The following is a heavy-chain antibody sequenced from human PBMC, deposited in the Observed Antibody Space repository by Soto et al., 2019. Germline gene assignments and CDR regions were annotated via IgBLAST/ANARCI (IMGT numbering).Heavy chain of an antibody. J-gene: IGHJ6*02. D-gene: IGHD2-21*01. CDR3: AMRADCISDGGKRGYYGMDV. V-gene: IGHV1-69*12. Sequence: QVQLVQSGAEVKTPGSSVKVSCKASGGFFNTYAISWVRQAPGQGLEWMGAIIPMSNTANYAQNFRDRVTFTADGSTSTAYMELSSLRSEDTALYYCAMRADCISDGGKRGYYGMDVWGQGPTVTVSS. CDR1: GGFFNTYA. CDR2: IIPMSNTA.